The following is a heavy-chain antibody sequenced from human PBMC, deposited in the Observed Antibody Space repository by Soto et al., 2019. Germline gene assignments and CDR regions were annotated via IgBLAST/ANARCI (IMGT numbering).Heavy chain of an antibody. Sequence: GGSLTLSCAASGFSFSSYGMHWVRPAPGKGLEWVAVISYDGSNKYYADSVKGRFTISRDNSKNTLYLQMNSLRAEDTAVYYCARFVVVPAATSIAARPESDYWGQGTLVTVSS. J-gene: IGHJ4*02. D-gene: IGHD2-2*01. V-gene: IGHV3-30*03. CDR1: GFSFSSYG. CDR3: ARFVVVPAATSIAARPESDY. CDR2: ISYDGSNK.